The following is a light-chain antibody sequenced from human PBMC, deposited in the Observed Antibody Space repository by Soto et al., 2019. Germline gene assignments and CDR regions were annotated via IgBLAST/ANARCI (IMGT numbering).Light chain of an antibody. CDR1: SSDVGGYNY. V-gene: IGLV2-14*01. J-gene: IGLJ2*01. CDR3: SSYTSRSPL. Sequence: QSALTQPASVSGSPGQSITISCTGTSSDVGGYNYVSWYQHHPGKAPKLMIYEVSNRPSGVSNRFSGSKSGNTASLTISGLQAEDEADYYCSSYTSRSPLFGGGTKLTVL. CDR2: EVS.